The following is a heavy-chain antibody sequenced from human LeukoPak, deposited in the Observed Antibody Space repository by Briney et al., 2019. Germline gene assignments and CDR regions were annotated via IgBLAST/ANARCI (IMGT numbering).Heavy chain of an antibody. CDR1: GYTFTSYD. V-gene: IGHV1-8*03. Sequence: ASVKVSCKASGYTFTSYDINWVRQASGQGLEWMGWLNPNSGNTGYAQKFQGRVTITRNTSISTAYMELSSLRSEDTAVYYCARAWGMGFDYWGQGTLLTVSS. D-gene: IGHD3-16*01. CDR3: ARAWGMGFDY. CDR2: LNPNSGNT. J-gene: IGHJ4*02.